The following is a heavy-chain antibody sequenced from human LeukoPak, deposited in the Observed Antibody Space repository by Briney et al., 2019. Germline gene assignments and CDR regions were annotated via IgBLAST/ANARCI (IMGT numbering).Heavy chain of an antibody. V-gene: IGHV3-30*18. J-gene: IGHJ4*02. D-gene: IGHD6-19*01. CDR2: ISYDGSNK. Sequence: GGSLRLSCAASGFTFSSYGMHWVRQAPGKGLEGVAVISYDGSNKYYADSVKGRFTISRVNSKNTLYLQMNSLRAEDTAVYYCAKGGYSSGWYFDYWGQGTLVTVSS. CDR3: AKGGYSSGWYFDY. CDR1: GFTFSSYG.